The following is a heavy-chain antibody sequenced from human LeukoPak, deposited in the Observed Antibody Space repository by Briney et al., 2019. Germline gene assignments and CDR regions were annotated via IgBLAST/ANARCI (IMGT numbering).Heavy chain of an antibody. V-gene: IGHV1-2*02. D-gene: IGHD6-6*01. CDR3: ARDVLGQLGYFDY. CDR1: GYTLTGYY. Sequence: ASVKVSCKASGYTLTGYYMHWVRQAPGQGLEWMGWINPNSGGTNYAQKFQGRVTMTRDTSISTAYMELSRLRSDDTAVYYCARDVLGQLGYFDYWGQGTLVTVSS. J-gene: IGHJ4*02. CDR2: INPNSGGT.